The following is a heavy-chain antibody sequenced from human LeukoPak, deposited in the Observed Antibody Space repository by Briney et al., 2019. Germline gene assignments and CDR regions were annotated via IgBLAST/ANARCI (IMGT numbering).Heavy chain of an antibody. Sequence: SETLSLTCTVSGGSISSGSYYWSWIRQPAGKGLEWIGRTYISGNINYNPSLKSRVTISVDTSKNQFSLKLTSVTAADTVVYYCARVIRGGFWSGYNYYYYYYIDVWGKGTTFTVSS. CDR1: GGSISSGSYY. D-gene: IGHD3-3*01. V-gene: IGHV4-61*02. CDR2: TYISGNI. J-gene: IGHJ6*03. CDR3: ARVIRGGFWSGYNYYYYYYIDV.